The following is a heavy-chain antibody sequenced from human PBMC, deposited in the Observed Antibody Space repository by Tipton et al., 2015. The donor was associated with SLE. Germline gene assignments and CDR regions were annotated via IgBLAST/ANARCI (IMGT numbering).Heavy chain of an antibody. CDR1: GFTFNKFA. CDR2: ITGSGATT. Sequence: SLRLSCAASGFTFNKFAMNWVRQAPGKGLEWVSGITGSGATTYNADSVKGRFTISRDNSKNTLYLHMNSLRAEDTAVYFCAKAAVGDGYNWGFDYWGQGTLVTVSS. CDR3: AKAAVGDGYNWGFDY. J-gene: IGHJ4*02. V-gene: IGHV3-23*01. D-gene: IGHD5-24*01.